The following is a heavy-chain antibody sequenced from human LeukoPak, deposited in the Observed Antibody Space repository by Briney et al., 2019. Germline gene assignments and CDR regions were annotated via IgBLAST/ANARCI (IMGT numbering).Heavy chain of an antibody. J-gene: IGHJ4*02. CDR3: ARSPHIGGWYYQVDY. D-gene: IGHD6-19*01. V-gene: IGHV3-30*04. CDR1: GFTFSSYA. CDR2: ISYDGSNK. Sequence: GSLRLSCAASGFTFSSYAMHWVRQAPGKGLEWVAVISYDGSNKYYADSVKGRFTISRDNSKNTLYLQMNTLRAEDTAVYYCARSPHIGGWYYQVDYWGQGTLVTVSS.